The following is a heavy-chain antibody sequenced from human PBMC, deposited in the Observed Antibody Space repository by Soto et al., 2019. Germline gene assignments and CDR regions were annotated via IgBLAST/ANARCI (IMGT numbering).Heavy chain of an antibody. CDR2: ISYDGSNT. D-gene: IGHD2-2*01. Sequence: LRLSCAVSGFTFSTYAMHWVRQAPGKGLEWVAVISYDGSNTYYAGSVKGRFTISRDNMLYLQMNSLRAEDTAVYYCARDQGRSITCQLDYWGQGTLVTVSS. J-gene: IGHJ4*02. CDR1: GFTFSTYA. V-gene: IGHV3-30-3*01. CDR3: ARDQGRSITCQLDY.